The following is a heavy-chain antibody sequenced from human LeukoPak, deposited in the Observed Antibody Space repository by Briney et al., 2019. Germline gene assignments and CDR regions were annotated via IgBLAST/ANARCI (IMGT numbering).Heavy chain of an antibody. V-gene: IGHV4-59*01. J-gene: IGHJ4*02. CDR3: AGQVVTAIRIIDY. D-gene: IGHD2-21*02. CDR1: GGSISSYY. CDR2: IYYSGST. Sequence: SETLSLTCTVSGGSISSYYWSWIRQPPGKGLEWIGYIYYSGSTNYNPSLKSRVTISVDTSKNQFSLKLSSVTAADTAVYYCAGQVVTAIRIIDYWGQGTLVTVSS.